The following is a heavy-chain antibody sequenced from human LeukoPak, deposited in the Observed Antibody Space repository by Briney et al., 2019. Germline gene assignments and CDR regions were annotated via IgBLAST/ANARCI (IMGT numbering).Heavy chain of an antibody. Sequence: SETLSLTCAVSGGSISSSNWWSWVRQPPGKGLEWIGYIYYSGRTNYNPSLKSRVTISVDTSKNQFSLKLSSVTAADTAVYYCARDRLQLQSWGQGTLVTVSS. D-gene: IGHD1-1*01. CDR1: GGSISSSNW. CDR3: ARDRLQLQS. CDR2: IYYSGRT. J-gene: IGHJ5*02. V-gene: IGHV4-4*02.